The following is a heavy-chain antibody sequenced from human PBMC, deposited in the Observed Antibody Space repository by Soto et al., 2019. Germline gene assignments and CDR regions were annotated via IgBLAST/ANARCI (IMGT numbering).Heavy chain of an antibody. V-gene: IGHV3-7*01. CDR1: GFTFSSYW. CDR3: ARIAASGRGWDV. Sequence: EVQLVESGGGLVQPGGSLRLSCVDSGFTFSSYWMSWVRQAPVKGLEWVGNIKQDGSEENYVDSVKGRFTIFRDNAKNSMDLQMNSLRAEDTAVYYCARIAASGRGWDVWGQGTTVVVSS. D-gene: IGHD6-13*01. J-gene: IGHJ6*02. CDR2: IKQDGSEE.